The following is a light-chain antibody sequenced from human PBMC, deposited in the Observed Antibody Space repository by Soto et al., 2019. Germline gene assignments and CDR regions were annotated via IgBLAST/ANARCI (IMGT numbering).Light chain of an antibody. CDR1: SSNIGADYN. J-gene: IGLJ1*01. CDR2: GNS. CDR3: QSYDSSLSGYV. Sequence: QSVRTQPPSVSGAPGQRVTISCTGSSSNIGADYNVHWYQQLPGTAPKLLISGNSNRPSGVPDRFSGSKSGTSASLAITGLQAEDEADYYCQSYDSSLSGYVFGTGTKVTVL. V-gene: IGLV1-40*01.